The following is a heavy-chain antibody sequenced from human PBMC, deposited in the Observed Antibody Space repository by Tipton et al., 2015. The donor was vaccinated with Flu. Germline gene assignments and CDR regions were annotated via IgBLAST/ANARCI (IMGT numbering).Heavy chain of an antibody. Sequence: TLSLTCTVSGGSISSGSYYWSWIRQPAGKGLEWIVRIYTSGSTNYNPSLKSRVTISVNTSKNQFSLKLSSVTAADTAVYYCARDLFGEKDWFDPWGQGTLVTVSS. CDR3: ARDLFGEKDWFDP. V-gene: IGHV4-61*02. CDR2: IYTSGST. J-gene: IGHJ5*02. CDR1: GGSISSGSYY. D-gene: IGHD3-10*01.